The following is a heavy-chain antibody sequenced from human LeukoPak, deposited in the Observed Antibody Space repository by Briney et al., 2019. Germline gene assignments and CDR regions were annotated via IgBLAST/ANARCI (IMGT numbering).Heavy chain of an antibody. CDR1: GYTFTDFF. V-gene: IGHV1-2*02. J-gene: IGHJ4*02. Sequence: ASVKDSCKASGYTFTDFFMHWVRQAPGQGLEWMGWIKPNDGDTNYAQKFQGRVTMTRDTSVSTAHMEVSRLRSDDTAVYYCARANFLYCSSSTCLFDYWGQGTLVTVSS. D-gene: IGHD2-2*01. CDR3: ARANFLYCSSSTCLFDY. CDR2: IKPNDGDT.